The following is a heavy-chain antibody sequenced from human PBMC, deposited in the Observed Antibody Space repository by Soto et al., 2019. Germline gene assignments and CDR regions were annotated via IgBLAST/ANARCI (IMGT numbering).Heavy chain of an antibody. Sequence: EVQLVESGGGLVKPGGSLRLSCAASGFTFSNAWMSWVRQAPGKGLEWVGRIKSKTDGGTTDYAAPVKGRFTISRDDSKNTLYLQMNSLKTEDTAVYYCTTDHPPLRFLEWLFYQPVAEYFQHWGQGTLVTVSS. CDR2: IKSKTDGGTT. V-gene: IGHV3-15*01. CDR1: GFTFSNAW. D-gene: IGHD3-3*01. CDR3: TTDHPPLRFLEWLFYQPVAEYFQH. J-gene: IGHJ1*01.